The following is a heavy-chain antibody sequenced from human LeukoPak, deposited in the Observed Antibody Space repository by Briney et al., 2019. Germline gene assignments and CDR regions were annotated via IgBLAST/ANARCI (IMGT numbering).Heavy chain of an antibody. CDR1: GYTFTSYG. CDR2: ISAYNGNT. J-gene: IGHJ6*02. CDR3: ASSTMVRGVNYYGMDV. Sequence: GASVKVSCKASGYTFTSYGISWVRQAPGQGLEWMGWISAYNGNTNYAQKLQGRVTMTTDTSTSTAYMELRSLRSDDTAVYYCASSTMVRGVNYYGMDVWGQGTTVTVSS. D-gene: IGHD3-10*01. V-gene: IGHV1-18*01.